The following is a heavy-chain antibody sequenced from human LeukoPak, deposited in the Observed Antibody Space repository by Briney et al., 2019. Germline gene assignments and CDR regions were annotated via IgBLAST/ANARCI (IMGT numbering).Heavy chain of an antibody. V-gene: IGHV4-34*01. Sequence: SETLSLTCAVYGGSFSGYYWSWIRQPPGKGLEWIGEINHSGSTNYNPSLKSRVTISADTSKNQFSLKLSSVTAADTAVYYCARVPYYYYYYGMDVWGQGTTVTVSS. CDR1: GGSFSGYY. CDR3: ARVPYYYYYYGMDV. J-gene: IGHJ6*02. CDR2: INHSGST.